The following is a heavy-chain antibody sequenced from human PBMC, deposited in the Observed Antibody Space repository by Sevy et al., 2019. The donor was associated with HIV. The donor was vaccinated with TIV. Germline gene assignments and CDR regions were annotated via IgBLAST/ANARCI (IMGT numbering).Heavy chain of an antibody. J-gene: IGHJ4*02. V-gene: IGHV3-23*01. Sequence: GGSLRLSCAASGFTFSSYAMSWVRQAPGKGLEWVSAISGSGGSTYYAGSVKGRFTISRDNSKNTLYLQMNSLRAEDTAVYYCAKDDLVVAAGGGFDYWGQGTLVTVSS. CDR3: AKDDLVVAAGGGFDY. CDR1: GFTFSSYA. D-gene: IGHD2-15*01. CDR2: ISGSGGST.